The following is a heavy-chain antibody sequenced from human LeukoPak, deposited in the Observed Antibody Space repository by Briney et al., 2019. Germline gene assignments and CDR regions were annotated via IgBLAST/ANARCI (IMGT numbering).Heavy chain of an antibody. CDR1: GGSISSYY. J-gene: IGHJ4*02. Sequence: SETLSLTCTVSGGSISSYYWSWIRQPPGKGLEWIGYIYHSGSTYYNPSLKSRVTISVDRSKNQFSLKLSSVTAADTAVYYCARSLYDSSGYYPSPDYWGQGTLVTVSS. D-gene: IGHD3-22*01. CDR3: ARSLYDSSGYYPSPDY. CDR2: IYHSGST. V-gene: IGHV4-59*12.